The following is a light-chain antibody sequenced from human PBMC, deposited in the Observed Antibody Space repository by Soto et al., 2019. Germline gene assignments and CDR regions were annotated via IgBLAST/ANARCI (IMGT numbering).Light chain of an antibody. CDR2: DVS. Sequence: IQMTQSPSSLSASVGDRVTITCRASQGISNYLAWYQQKPGKVPELLIFDVSRRETGVPSRFSGSGSGTEFTLTISSLQPDDFATYYCQQYSSFFYSFGQGTRL. J-gene: IGKJ2*01. CDR1: QGISNY. V-gene: IGKV1-13*02. CDR3: QQYSSFFYS.